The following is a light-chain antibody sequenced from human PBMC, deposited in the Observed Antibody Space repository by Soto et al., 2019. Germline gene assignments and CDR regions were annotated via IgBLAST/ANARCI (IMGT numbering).Light chain of an antibody. CDR1: QGISSY. Sequence: DIQLTQSPSFLSSSVGDGVTLTCRASQGISSYLAWYQQRPGKATKLLLYAASTFKSAVPSRFSGSGSATVFTLTSRILPPEDFATYCCQQVNSYPTFGGGTKVEIK. CDR2: AAS. J-gene: IGKJ4*01. CDR3: QQVNSYPT. V-gene: IGKV1-9*01.